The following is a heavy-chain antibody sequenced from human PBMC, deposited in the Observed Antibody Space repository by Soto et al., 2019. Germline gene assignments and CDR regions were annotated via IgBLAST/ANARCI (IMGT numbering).Heavy chain of an antibody. CDR2: TYYRSKWYN. D-gene: IGHD3-9*01. Sequence: SPTLSLTCAVSGGRVSSNSAAWNWIRQYPSRGLEWLGRTYYRSKWYNDYAVSVKSRITINLDTSKNQFSLQLNSVAPEDTAVYYCARDRIRYFDWLEDYYYHGMDVWGQGTTVTVSS. V-gene: IGHV6-1*01. J-gene: IGHJ6*02. CDR1: GGRVSSNSAA. CDR3: ARDRIRYFDWLEDYYYHGMDV.